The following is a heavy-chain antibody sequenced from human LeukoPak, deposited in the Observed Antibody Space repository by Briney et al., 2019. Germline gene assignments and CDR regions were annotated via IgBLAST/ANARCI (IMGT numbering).Heavy chain of an antibody. Sequence: SETLSLTCTVSGVSIRSSSYFWAWIRQPPGTGLEWIGSIYYTGNTHNNPSPKSRVTLSVDTSKNQFSLKLSSVTAADTAVYFCARPVEMSAYFPHWGQGTLVSVSS. CDR3: ARPVEMSAYFPH. V-gene: IGHV4-39*01. CDR1: GVSIRSSSYF. D-gene: IGHD5-24*01. J-gene: IGHJ1*01. CDR2: IYYTGNT.